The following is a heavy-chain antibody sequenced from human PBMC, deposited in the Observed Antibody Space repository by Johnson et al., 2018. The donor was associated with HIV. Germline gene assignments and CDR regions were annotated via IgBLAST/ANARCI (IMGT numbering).Heavy chain of an antibody. V-gene: IGHV3-23*04. CDR1: GFTFSSYA. J-gene: IGHJ3*02. CDR3: ARDYPMRVTGFSPDAFDI. D-gene: IGHD3-3*01. Sequence: VQLVESGGGLVQPGGSLRLSCAASGFTFSSYAMSWVRQAPGKGLEWVSAISGSGGSTYYADSVKGRFTISRDNSKNTLYLQMNSLRAEDTAVYYCARDYPMRVTGFSPDAFDIWGQGTMVTVSS. CDR2: ISGSGGST.